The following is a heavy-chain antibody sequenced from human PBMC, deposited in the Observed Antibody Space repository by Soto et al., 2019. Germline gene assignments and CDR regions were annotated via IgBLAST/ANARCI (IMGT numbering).Heavy chain of an antibody. CDR1: GFTFSSYA. CDR3: AKNGVVVITTVPIKFDY. J-gene: IGHJ4*02. Sequence: GGSLRLSCAASGFTFSSYAMSWVRQSPGKGLEWVSATSGSGGSTYYADSVKGRFTISRDNSKNTLYLQMNSLRAEDTAVYYCAKNGVVVITTVPIKFDYWGQGTLVTVSS. D-gene: IGHD3-22*01. V-gene: IGHV3-23*01. CDR2: TSGSGGST.